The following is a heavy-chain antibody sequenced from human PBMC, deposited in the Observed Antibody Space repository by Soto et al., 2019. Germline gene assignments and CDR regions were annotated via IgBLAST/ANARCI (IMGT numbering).Heavy chain of an antibody. CDR2: ISGSGGST. CDR3: AKDRGVTTSSSHY. V-gene: IGHV3-23*01. CDR1: GLTFSSYA. D-gene: IGHD4-17*01. J-gene: IGHJ4*02. Sequence: GGSLRLSCAASGLTFSSYAMSWVRQAPGKGLEWVSAISGSGGSTYYADSVKGRFTISRDNSKNTLYLQMNSLRAEDTAVYYCAKDRGVTTSSSHYWGQGTLVTVSS.